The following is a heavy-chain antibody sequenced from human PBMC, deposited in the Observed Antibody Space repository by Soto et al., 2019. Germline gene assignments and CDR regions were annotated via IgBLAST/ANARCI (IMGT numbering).Heavy chain of an antibody. CDR1: GYTFTSYG. CDR3: AAGGSGYDYTNPHYYYNGMDV. D-gene: IGHD5-12*01. Sequence: GASVKVSCKASGYTFTSYGISWVRQAPGQGLEWMGWISAYNGNTNYAQKLQGRVTMTTDTSTSTAYMELRSLRSDDTAVYYCAAGGSGYDYTNPHYYYNGMDVWGQGTTVTVSS. V-gene: IGHV1-18*01. J-gene: IGHJ6*02. CDR2: ISAYNGNT.